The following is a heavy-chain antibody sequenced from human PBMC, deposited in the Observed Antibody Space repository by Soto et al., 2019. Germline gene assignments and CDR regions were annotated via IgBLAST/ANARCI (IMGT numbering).Heavy chain of an antibody. CDR2: ICYTERS. CDR3: ARRVGNKDHFDY. V-gene: IGHV4-39*01. CDR1: GGSIGSSPYC. Sequence: PSETLSLTCTVSGGSIGSSPYCWDWIRQPPGKGLEWIGSICYTERSFYSPSLQRRVTISVDTSEIRFTLKLSSVTAADTAVYYCARRVGNKDHFDYWGQGTQVTVSS. D-gene: IGHD1-26*01. J-gene: IGHJ4*02.